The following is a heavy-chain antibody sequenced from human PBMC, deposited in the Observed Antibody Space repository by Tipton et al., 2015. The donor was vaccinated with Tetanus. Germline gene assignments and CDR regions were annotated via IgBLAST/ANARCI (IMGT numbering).Heavy chain of an antibody. CDR1: GGSIRGGTFY. V-gene: IGHV4-39*01. CDR2: IYESGDT. Sequence: TLSLTCTVSGGSIRGGTFYWGWIRQPPGKGLVWIGSIYESGDTHYIPSLKSRVTISVDTSKNQFSLNLNSMAAADTGVYYCARHQSGYFTPFDYWGQGNLVTVSS. D-gene: IGHD3-3*01. CDR3: ARHQSGYFTPFDY. J-gene: IGHJ4*02.